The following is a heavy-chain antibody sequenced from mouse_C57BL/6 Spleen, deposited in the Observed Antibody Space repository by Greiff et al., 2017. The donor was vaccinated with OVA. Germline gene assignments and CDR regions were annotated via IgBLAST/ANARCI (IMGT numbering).Heavy chain of an antibody. CDR2: INPNNGGT. Sequence: EVQLQQSGPELVKPGASVKIPCKASGYTFTDYNMDWVKQSHGKSLEWIGDINPNNGGTIYNQKFKGKATLTLDKSSSTAYMELRSLTSEDTAVYYCARGYYGYPYFDYWGQGTTLTVSS. V-gene: IGHV1-18*01. J-gene: IGHJ2*01. D-gene: IGHD2-2*01. CDR1: GYTFTDYN. CDR3: ARGYYGYPYFDY.